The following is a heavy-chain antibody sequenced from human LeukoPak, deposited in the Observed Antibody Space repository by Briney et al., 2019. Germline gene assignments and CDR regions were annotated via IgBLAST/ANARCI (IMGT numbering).Heavy chain of an antibody. CDR3: ATPGGLDY. CDR2: ITGSSISGSTNDI. V-gene: IGHV3-21*01. D-gene: IGHD4-23*01. Sequence: PGGSLRLSCATSGFTFSRFTVNWVRQAPGKGLEWVSSITGSSISGSTNDIYYAGSVKGRYTISRDNAKNSLFLHMSSLRDEDTAVYYCATPGGLDYWGQGTLVTVSS. J-gene: IGHJ4*02. CDR1: GFTFSRFT.